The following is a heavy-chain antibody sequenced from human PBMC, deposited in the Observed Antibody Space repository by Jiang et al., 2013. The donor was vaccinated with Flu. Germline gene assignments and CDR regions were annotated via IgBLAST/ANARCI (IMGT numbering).Heavy chain of an antibody. V-gene: IGHV3-23*01. CDR3: AKRETRGRMAAAVDY. CDR2: ISGSGGST. D-gene: IGHD6-13*01. J-gene: IGHJ4*02. Sequence: MSWVRQAPGKGLEWVSAISGSGGSTYYADSVKGRFTISRDNSKNTLYLQMNSLRAEDTAVYYCAKRETRGRMAAAVDYWGQGTLVTISS.